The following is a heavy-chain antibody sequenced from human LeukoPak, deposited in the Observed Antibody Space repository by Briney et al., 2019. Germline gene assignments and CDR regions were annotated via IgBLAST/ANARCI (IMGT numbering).Heavy chain of an antibody. V-gene: IGHV3-23*01. CDR1: GFTFSDYY. CDR3: ANLGGGSYFRGLFDY. J-gene: IGHJ4*02. Sequence: GGSLRLSYAASGFTFSDYYMSWIRQAPGQGLEWVSAISGSGGSTYYADSVKGRFTISRDNSKNTLYLQMNSLRAEDTAVYYCANLGGGSYFRGLFDYWGQGTLVTVSS. D-gene: IGHD1-26*01. CDR2: ISGSGGST.